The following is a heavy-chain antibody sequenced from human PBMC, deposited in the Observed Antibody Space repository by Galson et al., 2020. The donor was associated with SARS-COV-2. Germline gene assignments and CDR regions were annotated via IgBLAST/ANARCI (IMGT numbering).Heavy chain of an antibody. J-gene: IGHJ5*02. Sequence: SQTLSLTCTVSGGSINSYYWSWLRQSPGKGLEWIGYIYYRGSTNYNPSLKSRVTISVDTSKNQFSLKLRSVTAADTAVYYCAREQIPNWFDAWGLGTPVTVSS. V-gene: IGHV4-59*01. CDR2: IYYRGST. CDR3: AREQIPNWFDA. CDR1: GGSINSYY.